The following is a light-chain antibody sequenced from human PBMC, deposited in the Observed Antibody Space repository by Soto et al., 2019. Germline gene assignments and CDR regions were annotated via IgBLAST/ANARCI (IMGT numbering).Light chain of an antibody. CDR1: QTIRSNY. CDR3: QQYGSSPWT. CDR2: GAS. J-gene: IGKJ1*01. V-gene: IGKV3-20*01. Sequence: ETVLTQSPGTLSLSPGERATLSCRASQTIRSNYLAWYRQTPGQAPRLLIYGASNRATGIADRFSGSGSGTDFTLIISRLEPEDFALYYCQQYGSSPWTFGQATNVEIK.